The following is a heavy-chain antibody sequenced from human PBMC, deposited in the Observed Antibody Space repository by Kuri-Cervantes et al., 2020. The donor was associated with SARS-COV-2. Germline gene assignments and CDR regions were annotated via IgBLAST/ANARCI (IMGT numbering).Heavy chain of an antibody. V-gene: IGHV3-74*01. J-gene: IGHJ4*02. D-gene: IGHD5-12*01. CDR3: VSDGDYWNFDY. CDR2: IHPDGCYT. Sequence: GGSLRLSCAASGFTFSGHWLHGVRKAPGKGLVWVSRIHPDGCYTNNADSVKGRFTLSRDNAKNMLFLQMNSLRAEDTAVYYCVSDGDYWNFDYWGQGTLVTVSS. CDR1: GFTFSGHW.